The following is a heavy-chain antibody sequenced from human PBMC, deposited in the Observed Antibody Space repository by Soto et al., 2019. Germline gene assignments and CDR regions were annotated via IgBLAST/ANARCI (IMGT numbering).Heavy chain of an antibody. Sequence: SETLSLTCTVSGGSISSGGYYWSWIRQHPGEGLEWIGYIYYSGSTYYNPSLKSRVTISVDTSKNQFSLKLSSVTAADTAVYYCATYDSSDYYSGSPIGWFDPWGQGTLVTVSS. CDR3: ATYDSSDYYSGSPIGWFDP. D-gene: IGHD3-22*01. V-gene: IGHV4-31*03. CDR2: IYYSGST. CDR1: GGSISSGGYY. J-gene: IGHJ5*02.